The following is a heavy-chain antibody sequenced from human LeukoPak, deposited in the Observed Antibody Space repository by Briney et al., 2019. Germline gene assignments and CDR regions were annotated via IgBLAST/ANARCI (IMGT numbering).Heavy chain of an antibody. J-gene: IGHJ4*02. V-gene: IGHV1-69*04. CDR2: ITPILGIA. CDR1: GGTFIIYA. CDR3: ASTIGKDY. D-gene: IGHD5-24*01. Sequence: SVRVSSKASGGTFIIYAISWVRQAPGQGLEWMGRITPILGIANYAQKFQGRVTITADKSTSTAYMELSSLRSEDTAVYYCASTIGKDYWGQGTLVTVSS.